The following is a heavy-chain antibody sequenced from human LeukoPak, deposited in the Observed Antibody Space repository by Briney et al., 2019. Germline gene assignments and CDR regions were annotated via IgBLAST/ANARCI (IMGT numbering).Heavy chain of an antibody. CDR3: ARTRGEYSSSSSYFQH. D-gene: IGHD6-6*01. J-gene: IGHJ1*01. V-gene: IGHV3-23*01. CDR1: GFTFSSYA. Sequence: GGSLRLSCAASGFTFSSYAMSWVRQAPGKGLEWVSAISGSGGSTYYADSVKGRFTISRDNSKNTLYLQMNSLRAEDTAVYYCARTRGEYSSSSSYFQHWGQGTLVTVSS. CDR2: ISGSGGST.